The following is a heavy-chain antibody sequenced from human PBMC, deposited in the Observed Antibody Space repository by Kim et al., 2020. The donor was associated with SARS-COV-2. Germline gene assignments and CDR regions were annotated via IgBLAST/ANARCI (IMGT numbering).Heavy chain of an antibody. J-gene: IGHJ6*02. V-gene: IGHV4-61*01. CDR2: IYYSGST. CDR1: GGSVSSGSYY. Sequence: SETLSLTCTVSGGSVSSGSYYWSWIRQPPGKGLEWIGYIYYSGSTNYNPSLKSRVTISVDTSKNQFSLKLSSVTAADTAVYYCAREPSGYSSSWLPYAGAADYYYYGMDVWGQGTTVTVSS. D-gene: IGHD6-13*01. CDR3: AREPSGYSSSWLPYAGAADYYYYGMDV.